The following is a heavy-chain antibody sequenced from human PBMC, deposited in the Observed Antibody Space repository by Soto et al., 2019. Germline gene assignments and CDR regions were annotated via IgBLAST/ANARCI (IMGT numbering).Heavy chain of an antibody. D-gene: IGHD3-3*01. Sequence: QSGGSPRLSCAASGFTFSSYAMHGVRHATGKGLEWVSALGTAGDTYCLGGVKGGFTISRENAKHSLYLQTNRLRAGDPAVLLCEKDRWSGGCWRKNNSNRVEPYVQGALVT. J-gene: IGHJ5*02. CDR1: GFTFSSYA. CDR2: LGTAGDT. V-gene: IGHV3-13*01. CDR3: EKDRWSGGCWRKNNSNRVEP.